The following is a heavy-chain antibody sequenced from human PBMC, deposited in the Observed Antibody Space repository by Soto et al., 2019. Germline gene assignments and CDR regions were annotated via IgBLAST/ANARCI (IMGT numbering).Heavy chain of an antibody. D-gene: IGHD2-2*02. CDR3: ARDQGLGCSTTSCYIGMSAFDI. V-gene: IGHV3-66*01. Sequence: GGSLRLSCAASGFTVSSNYMNWVRQAPGKGLEWVSIIYSGGSTYYPDYVKGRFTISRDNAKNSLYRQMNSLRAEDTAVYYCARDQGLGCSTTSCYIGMSAFDIWGQGTMVTVSS. CDR1: GFTVSSNY. CDR2: IYSGGST. J-gene: IGHJ3*02.